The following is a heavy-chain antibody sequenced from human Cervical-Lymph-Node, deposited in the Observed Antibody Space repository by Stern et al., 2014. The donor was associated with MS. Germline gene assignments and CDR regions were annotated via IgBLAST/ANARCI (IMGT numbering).Heavy chain of an antibody. CDR2: ISYSGST. Sequence: VQLVESGPGLVKPSETLSLTCTVSGGSISSSGFYWGWIRQPPGKGLEWIATISYSGSTYYNSSLKSRVNLSADPSQNQVSLKLSSVTAADTAVYYCARQGGRYSPKNWGQGTLVTVSS. J-gene: IGHJ4*02. CDR3: ARQGGRYSPKN. D-gene: IGHD1-1*01. V-gene: IGHV4-39*01. CDR1: GGSISSSGFY.